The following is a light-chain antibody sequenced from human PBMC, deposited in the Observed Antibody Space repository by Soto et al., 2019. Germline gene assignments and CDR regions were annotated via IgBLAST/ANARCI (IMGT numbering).Light chain of an antibody. Sequence: DIQMTQFPSSLSASVGDRVTITCRASQGIRNDLAWYQQKPGKAPKRLIYAASSLQSGVPSRFSVSGSGTEFTLAISSLQSADFATFYFLRHSNYPLTFGQGTNVEIK. CDR3: LRHSNYPLT. J-gene: IGKJ1*01. V-gene: IGKV1-17*01. CDR2: AAS. CDR1: QGIRND.